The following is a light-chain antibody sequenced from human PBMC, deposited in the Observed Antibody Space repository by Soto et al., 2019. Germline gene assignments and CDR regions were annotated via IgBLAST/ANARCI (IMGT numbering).Light chain of an antibody. V-gene: IGKV1-39*01. CDR3: QQSYSTPLT. J-gene: IGKJ4*01. CDR2: AAS. Sequence: DIQMTQSPSSLYASVGDRVTITCRASQSISGYLNWYQHQPGKAPKLVIYAASSLQRGVPSRFSGSGSRTDFTLTISSLQPEDFATYYCQQSYSTPLTFGGGTKVEIK. CDR1: QSISGY.